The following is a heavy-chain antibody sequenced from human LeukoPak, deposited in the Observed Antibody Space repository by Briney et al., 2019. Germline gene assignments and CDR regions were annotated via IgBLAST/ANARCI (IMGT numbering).Heavy chain of an antibody. D-gene: IGHD6-13*01. CDR2: ISAYNGNT. V-gene: IGHV1-18*01. Sequence: ASVKVSCKASGYTFTSYGISWVRQAPGQGLEWMGWISAYNGNTNYAQKFQGRVTMTRNTSISTAYMELSSLRSEDTAVYYCARGIGYSSSWSDYWGQGTLVTVSS. CDR1: GYTFTSYG. CDR3: ARGIGYSSSWSDY. J-gene: IGHJ4*02.